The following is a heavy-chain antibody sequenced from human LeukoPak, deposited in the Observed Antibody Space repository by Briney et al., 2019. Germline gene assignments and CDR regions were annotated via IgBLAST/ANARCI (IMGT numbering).Heavy chain of an antibody. Sequence: SETLSLTCTVSGGSISTSNYYWGWIRQPPGKGLEWIGNIFYSGSTYYGPPLKSRLTISLDTSRNQFSLKLSSVTAADTAVYYCARVAQYYFDYWGQGTLVTVSS. D-gene: IGHD2-15*01. CDR2: IFYSGST. J-gene: IGHJ4*02. CDR3: ARVAQYYFDY. V-gene: IGHV4-39*07. CDR1: GGSISTSNYY.